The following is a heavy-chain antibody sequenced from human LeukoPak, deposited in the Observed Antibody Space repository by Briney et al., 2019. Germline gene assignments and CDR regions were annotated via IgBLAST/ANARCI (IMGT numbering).Heavy chain of an antibody. CDR3: ARDPMADFDY. Sequence: GGSLRLSCVASGFTLSTYGMHWVRQAPGKGLEWVAVISSDGRNKIYADSVKGRFTISRDNFQNTLFLQMNSLRTEDTAVYYCARDPMADFDYWGQGTLVTVSS. CDR1: GFTLSTYG. CDR2: ISSDGRNK. J-gene: IGHJ4*02. V-gene: IGHV3-30*19. D-gene: IGHD2-8*01.